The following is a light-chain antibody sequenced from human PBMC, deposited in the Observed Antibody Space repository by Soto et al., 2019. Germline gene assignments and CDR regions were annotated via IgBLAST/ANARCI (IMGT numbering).Light chain of an antibody. V-gene: IGLV2-14*01. CDR3: SSYTTRTTLV. J-gene: IGLJ2*01. Sequence: QSALTQPASVSGSPGQSITISCTGTNSDVGAYKFVSWYQQHPGTAPKLVVYEVSNRPLGVSDRFSGSKSGNTASLTISGLQTEDEADYYCSSYTTRTTLVFGGGTKLTVL. CDR1: NSDVGAYKF. CDR2: EVS.